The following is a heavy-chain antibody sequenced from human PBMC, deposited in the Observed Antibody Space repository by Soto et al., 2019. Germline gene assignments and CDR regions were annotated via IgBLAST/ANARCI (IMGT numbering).Heavy chain of an antibody. Sequence: GASVKVSCKASGYTFTSYGISWVRQAPGQGLEWMGWISAYNGNTNYAQKLQGRVTMTTDTSTSTAYMELRSLRSDDTAVYYCARDSYDILTGYYTGDYWGQGTLVTVSS. D-gene: IGHD3-9*01. CDR2: ISAYNGNT. CDR3: ARDSYDILTGYYTGDY. V-gene: IGHV1-18*01. J-gene: IGHJ4*02. CDR1: GYTFTSYG.